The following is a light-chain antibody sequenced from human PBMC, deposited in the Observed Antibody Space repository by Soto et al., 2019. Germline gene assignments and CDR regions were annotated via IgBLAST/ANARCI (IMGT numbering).Light chain of an antibody. V-gene: IGKV1-5*03. CDR1: QSISSW. CDR3: QQYNSYWT. CDR2: KAS. J-gene: IGKJ1*01. Sequence: DIQMTQSPSTLSASVGDRVTITCRASQSISSWLAWYQQKPGKAPKLLIYKASSIESGVTSRFSGRGSGTEFTITISRLQPDDFATYYWQQYNSYWTFGQGTKVEIK.